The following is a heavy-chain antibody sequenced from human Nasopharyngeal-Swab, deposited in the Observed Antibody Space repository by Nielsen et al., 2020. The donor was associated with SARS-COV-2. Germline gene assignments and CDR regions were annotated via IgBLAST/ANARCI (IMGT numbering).Heavy chain of an antibody. CDR1: GGSISSYY. Sequence: SETLSLTCTVSGGSISSYYWSWIRQPPGKGLEWIGYIYYSGSTNYNPSLKSRVTISVDTSKNQFSLKLSSVTAADTAVYYCASGGDFQAIDYWGQGTLATVSS. V-gene: IGHV4-59*08. CDR3: ASGGDFQAIDY. J-gene: IGHJ4*02. CDR2: IYYSGST. D-gene: IGHD3-16*01.